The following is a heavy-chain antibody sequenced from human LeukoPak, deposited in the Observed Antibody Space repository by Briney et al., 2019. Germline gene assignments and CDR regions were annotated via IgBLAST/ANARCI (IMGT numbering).Heavy chain of an antibody. CDR2: IDPSGGGT. CDR1: GHTFTTYY. V-gene: IGHV1-46*01. D-gene: IGHD3-10*01. CDR3: ASLGSGSSRIIDFDY. J-gene: IGHJ4*02. Sequence: ASVKVSCKASGHTFTTYYMHWVRQAPGQGLEWMGIIDPSGGGTNYAQKFQGRVTMTRDTSTSTVYMELSSLRSEDTAVYYCASLGSGSSRIIDFDYWGQGTLVTVSS.